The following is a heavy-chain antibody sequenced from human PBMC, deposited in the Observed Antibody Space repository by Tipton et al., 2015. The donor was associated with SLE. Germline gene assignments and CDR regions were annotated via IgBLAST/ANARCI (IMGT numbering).Heavy chain of an antibody. J-gene: IGHJ6*03. D-gene: IGHD6-13*01. V-gene: IGHV3-30*02. Sequence: SLRLSCAASEFTFSNSDMHWVRQSPGKGLEWVAFIRYDGSNKYYADSVKGRFTISRDNSQSTLYLQMNSLRNEDTAVYYCAKDGYSTPYYYMDVWGKGTTVTVSS. CDR2: IRYDGSNK. CDR1: EFTFSNSD. CDR3: AKDGYSTPYYYMDV.